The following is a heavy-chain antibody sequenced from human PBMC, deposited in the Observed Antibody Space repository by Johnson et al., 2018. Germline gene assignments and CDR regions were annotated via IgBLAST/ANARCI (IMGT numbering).Heavy chain of an antibody. V-gene: IGHV3-48*01. CDR3: ANLATVTTSDAFDI. D-gene: IGHD4-17*01. J-gene: IGHJ3*02. Sequence: VQLVESGGGLVQPGGSLRLSCAVSGFTFSSYSMHWVRQAPGKGLEWVSYISSSSSTIYYASSVKGRFTISRDNAKNSRYLQMNSPRAEDTSLYYCANLATVTTSDAFDIWGQGTVVTVSS. CDR2: ISSSSSTI. CDR1: GFTFSSYS.